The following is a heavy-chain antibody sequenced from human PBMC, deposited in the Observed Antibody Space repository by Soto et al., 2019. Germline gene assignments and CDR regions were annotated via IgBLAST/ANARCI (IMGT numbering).Heavy chain of an antibody. CDR2: MNPNSGNT. J-gene: IGHJ6*02. CDR3: ARERTGATSMDV. V-gene: IGHV1-8*01. CDR1: GYTFTSYD. Sequence: QVQLVQSGAEVKKPGASVKVSCKASGYTFTSYDINWVRQATGQGLEWMGWMNPNSGNTGYAQKFQGRVTMTRNTSISTAYMELSSLRAEDTAVYYGARERTGATSMDVWGQGTTVTVSS. D-gene: IGHD3-9*01.